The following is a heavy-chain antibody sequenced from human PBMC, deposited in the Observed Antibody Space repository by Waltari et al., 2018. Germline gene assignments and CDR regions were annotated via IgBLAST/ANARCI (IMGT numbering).Heavy chain of an antibody. Sequence: EVQLVESGGGLIQPGGSLRLSCAASGFTVSSNYMSWVRQAPGKGLEWVSVIYSGGSTYYADSVKGRFTISRDNSKNTLYLQMNSLRVEDTAVYYCARDFRTIFGIMDVWGQGTTVTVSS. CDR3: ARDFRTIFGIMDV. D-gene: IGHD3-3*01. J-gene: IGHJ6*02. CDR2: IYSGGST. CDR1: GFTVSSNY. V-gene: IGHV3-53*01.